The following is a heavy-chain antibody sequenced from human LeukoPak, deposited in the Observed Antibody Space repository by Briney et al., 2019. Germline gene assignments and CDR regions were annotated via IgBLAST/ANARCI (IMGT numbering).Heavy chain of an antibody. CDR1: GFTFSTYG. CDR3: AKDLGILVSAAIDY. Sequence: GRSLRLSCAASGFTFSTYGMYWVRQAPGKGLEWVAVISYDGGNKYYADSVKGRFTISRDNSKNTLYLQMDSLRGEDTAVYYCAKDLGILVSAAIDYWGQGTLVTVSS. CDR2: ISYDGGNK. J-gene: IGHJ4*02. V-gene: IGHV3-30*18. D-gene: IGHD2-2*01.